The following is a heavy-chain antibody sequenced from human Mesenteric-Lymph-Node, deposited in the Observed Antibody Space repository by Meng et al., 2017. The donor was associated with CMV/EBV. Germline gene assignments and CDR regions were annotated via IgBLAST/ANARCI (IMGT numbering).Heavy chain of an antibody. CDR3: ARGGGHCGGDCLLTSYGMDV. J-gene: IGHJ6*02. V-gene: IGHV3-21*01. CDR2: ISSRGTYN. Sequence: YAIHWVRQAPGKGLEWVSSISSRGTYNYYADPVKGRFTISRDNAKNSLYLQMNNLRADDTAVYYCARGGGHCGGDCLLTSYGMDVWGQGTTVTVSS. D-gene: IGHD2-21*01. CDR1: YA.